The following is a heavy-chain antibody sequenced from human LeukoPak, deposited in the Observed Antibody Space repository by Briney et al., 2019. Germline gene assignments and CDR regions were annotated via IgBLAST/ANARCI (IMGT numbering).Heavy chain of an antibody. CDR3: ARSLFRGSGSWKGWLDP. J-gene: IGHJ5*02. CDR1: GGSINSDS. CDR2: ILHGGGT. D-gene: IGHD1-26*01. V-gene: IGHV4-30-2*01. Sequence: PSETLSLTCAVSGGSINSDSWSWIRQPPVKGLEWVGYILHGGGTYSNPSLKSRVIISVDRSKNQFSLKLTSVTAADTAIYYCARSLFRGSGSWKGWLDPWGPGTLVSVSS.